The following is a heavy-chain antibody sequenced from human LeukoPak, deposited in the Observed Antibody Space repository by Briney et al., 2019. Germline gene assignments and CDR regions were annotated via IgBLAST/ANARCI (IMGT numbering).Heavy chain of an antibody. CDR1: GFTFSSYS. Sequence: PGGSLRLSCAASGFTFSSYSMNWVRQAPGMGLEWVSSTSSSSSYIYYADSVKGRFTISRDNAKNSLYLQMNSLRAEDTAVYYCARGDYDSSGYYYIYWGQGTLVTVSS. V-gene: IGHV3-21*01. D-gene: IGHD3-22*01. CDR3: ARGDYDSSGYYYIY. CDR2: TSSSSSYI. J-gene: IGHJ4*02.